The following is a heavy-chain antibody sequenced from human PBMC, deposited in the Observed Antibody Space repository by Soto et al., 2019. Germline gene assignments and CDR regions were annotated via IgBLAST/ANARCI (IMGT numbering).Heavy chain of an antibody. J-gene: IGHJ6*02. D-gene: IGHD5-18*01. Sequence: QVQLVESGGGVVQPGRSLRLACEASGFTFSDYTLYWVRQAPGKGLEWLAGISKDGTKKDYADSVKGRFTISRDNFRNTFYLQMDSLRSEDTALYYCASEGTKDSFYYYGLDVWGPGTTVTVSS. CDR1: GFTFSDYT. CDR3: ASEGTKDSFYYYGLDV. CDR2: ISKDGTKK. V-gene: IGHV3-30-3*01.